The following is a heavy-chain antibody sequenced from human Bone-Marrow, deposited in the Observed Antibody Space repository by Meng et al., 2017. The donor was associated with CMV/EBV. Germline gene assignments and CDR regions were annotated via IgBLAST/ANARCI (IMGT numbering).Heavy chain of an antibody. J-gene: IGHJ6*02. V-gene: IGHV6-1*01. D-gene: IGHD3-3*01. CDR1: GDSVSSNSAA. CDR3: ARAPGLRFLEWSKPYYYYGMDV. CDR2: TYYRSKWYN. Sequence: SQTLSLTCAISGDSVSSNSAAWNWIRQSPSRGLEWLGRTYYRSKWYNDYAVSVKSRITINPDTSKNQFSLQLNSVTAADTAVYYCARAPGLRFLEWSKPYYYYGMDVWGQGTTVTVSS.